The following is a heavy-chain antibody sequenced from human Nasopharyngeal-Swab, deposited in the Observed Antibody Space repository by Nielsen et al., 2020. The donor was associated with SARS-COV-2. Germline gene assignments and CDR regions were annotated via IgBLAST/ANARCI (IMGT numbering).Heavy chain of an antibody. V-gene: IGHV4-30-4*01. CDR3: AAATYSSSRYMAV. Sequence: PGKGLQWIGCMFLSGTSFYSPSLQSRLTMSVDTPKNQFSLRLGSVIAADTALYSCAAATYSSSRYMAVWGQGTTVTVSS. D-gene: IGHD2-21*01. J-gene: IGHJ6*03. CDR2: MFLSGTS.